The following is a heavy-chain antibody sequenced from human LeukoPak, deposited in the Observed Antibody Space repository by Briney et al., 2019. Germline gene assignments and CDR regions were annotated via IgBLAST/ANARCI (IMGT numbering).Heavy chain of an antibody. V-gene: IGHV3-7*01. CDR1: GFTFSSYW. D-gene: IGHD5-18*01. Sequence: GGSLRLSCAASGFTFSSYWMSWVRQAPGKGLEWVANIKQDGSEKYYVDSVKGRFTISRDNAKNSLYLQMNSLRAEDTAVYYCARGYSYGYSQFDDAFDIWGQGTMVTVSS. CDR2: IKQDGSEK. CDR3: ARGYSYGYSQFDDAFDI. J-gene: IGHJ3*02.